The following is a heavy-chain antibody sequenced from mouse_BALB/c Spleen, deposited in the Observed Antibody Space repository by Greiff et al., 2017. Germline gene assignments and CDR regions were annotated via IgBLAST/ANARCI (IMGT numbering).Heavy chain of an antibody. Sequence: DVKLVESGGGLVKPGGSLKLSCAASGFAFSSYDMSWVRQTPEKRLEWVAYISSGGGSTYYPDTVKGRFTISRDNAKNTLYLQMSSLKSEDTAMYYCARHEGWFAYWGQGTLVTVSA. CDR2: ISSGGGST. J-gene: IGHJ3*01. CDR1: GFAFSSYD. V-gene: IGHV5-12-1*01. CDR3: ARHEGWFAY.